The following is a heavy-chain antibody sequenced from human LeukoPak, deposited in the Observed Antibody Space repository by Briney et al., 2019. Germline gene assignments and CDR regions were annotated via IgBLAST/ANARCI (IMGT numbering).Heavy chain of an antibody. CDR2: IYTSGST. V-gene: IGHV4-61*02. D-gene: IGHD1-26*01. CDR3: ARDGGSYYPYFYYYYMDV. Sequence: SETLSLTCTVSSGSISSGSYYWSWIRQPAGKGLEWIGRIYTSGSTNYNPSLKSRVTISVDTSKNQFSLKLSSVTAADTAVYYCARDGGSYYPYFYYYYMDVWGKGTTVTVSS. J-gene: IGHJ6*03. CDR1: SGSISSGSYY.